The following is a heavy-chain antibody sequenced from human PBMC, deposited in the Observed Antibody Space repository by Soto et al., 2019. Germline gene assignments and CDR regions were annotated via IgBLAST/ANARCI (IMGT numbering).Heavy chain of an antibody. J-gene: IGHJ4*02. V-gene: IGHV4-39*01. D-gene: IGHD1-1*01. CDR3: ARHAQLELDGY. Sequence: QLQLQESGPGLVKPSETLSLTCTVSGDSISRSSYFWGWIRQPPGKGLEWIGSIYYNVNTYRGSTYYHPSLKSRVSVSVDTSCNQFSLTLNSVTATDTAVYYCARHAQLELDGYWGQGTLVTVSS. CDR2: IYYNVNTYRGST. CDR1: GDSISRSSYF.